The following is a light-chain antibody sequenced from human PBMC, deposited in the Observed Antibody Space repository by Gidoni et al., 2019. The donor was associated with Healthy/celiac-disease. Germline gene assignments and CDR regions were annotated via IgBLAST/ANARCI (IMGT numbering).Light chain of an antibody. CDR2: EVS. V-gene: IGLV2-14*01. CDR1: SSDVGRYNY. Sequence: QSALTQPASVSGPPGQSITISCTGTSSDVGRYNYVSWYQQHPGKAPNLMIYEVSTRPSGVSNRFSGSKSGNTASLTISGLQAEDEADYYCSSYTSSSTLYVFGTGTKVTVL. J-gene: IGLJ1*01. CDR3: SSYTSSSTLYV.